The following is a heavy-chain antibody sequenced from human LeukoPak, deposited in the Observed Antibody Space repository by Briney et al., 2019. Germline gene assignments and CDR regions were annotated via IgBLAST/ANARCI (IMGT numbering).Heavy chain of an antibody. Sequence: PSETLSLTCTVSGGSISSSSYYWGWIRQPPGKGLEWIGSIYYSGSTYYNPSLKSRVTISVDTSKNQFSLKLSSVTAADTAVYYCAREYGSGSYGIGVWYFDLWGRGTLVTVSS. V-gene: IGHV4-39*07. D-gene: IGHD3-10*01. CDR2: IYYSGST. CDR3: AREYGSGSYGIGVWYFDL. J-gene: IGHJ2*01. CDR1: GGSISSSSYY.